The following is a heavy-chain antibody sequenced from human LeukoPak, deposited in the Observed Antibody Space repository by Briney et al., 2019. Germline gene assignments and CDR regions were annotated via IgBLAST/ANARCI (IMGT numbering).Heavy chain of an antibody. CDR1: GGSISSYY. Sequence: SETLSLTCTVSGGSISSYYWSWIRQPPGKGLEWIGYIYYSGSTNYNPSLKSRVTMSVDEAKNQFSLKMNSLTAADTAVYYCAPKDYGSGYYNYWGQGTLVTVSS. J-gene: IGHJ4*02. CDR3: APKDYGSGYYNY. D-gene: IGHD3-10*01. V-gene: IGHV4-59*12. CDR2: IYYSGST.